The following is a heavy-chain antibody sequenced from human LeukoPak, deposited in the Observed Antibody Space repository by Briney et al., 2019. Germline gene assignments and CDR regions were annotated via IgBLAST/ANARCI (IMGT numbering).Heavy chain of an antibody. J-gene: IGHJ3*02. CDR1: GGSISSYY. V-gene: IGHV4-59*01. CDR2: IYYSGST. CDR3: ARGFYLDAFDI. Sequence: SETLSLTCTVSGGSISSYYWSWIRQPPGKGLEWIGYIYYSGSTNYNPSLKSRVTISVDTSKNRFSLKLSSVTAADTAVYYCARGFYLDAFDIWGQGTMVTVSS. D-gene: IGHD2/OR15-2a*01.